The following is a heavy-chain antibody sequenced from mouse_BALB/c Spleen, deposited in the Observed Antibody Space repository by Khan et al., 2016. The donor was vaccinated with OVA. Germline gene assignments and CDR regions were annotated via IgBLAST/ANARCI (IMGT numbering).Heavy chain of an antibody. D-gene: IGHD1-1*01. CDR3: VNHGSSSAWFTY. Sequence: QIQLVQSGAELAKPGASVKMSCKASGYTFTNYWMHWVKQRPGQGLEWIGYINPSTDYTEYNQKFKDKATLTADKSSSTAYMQLTSLTSDDSSLYYCVNHGSSSAWFTYWGQGTLVTVSA. V-gene: IGHV1-7*01. CDR1: GYTFTNYW. CDR2: INPSTDYT. J-gene: IGHJ3*01.